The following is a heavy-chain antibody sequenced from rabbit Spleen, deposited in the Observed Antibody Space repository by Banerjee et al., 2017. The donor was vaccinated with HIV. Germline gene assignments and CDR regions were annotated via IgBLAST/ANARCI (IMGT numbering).Heavy chain of an antibody. CDR1: GIDFSSYG. Sequence: ELVESGGGLVQPGESLKLSCKVSGIDFSSYGISWVRQAPGKGLEWIACICAGISDSTYYASWAKGRFTISRASSTTVTLQMTSLTAADTATYFCARKLADAAGYGGGHFNLWARGPWSPS. CDR2: ICAGISDST. V-gene: IGHV1S45*01. CDR3: ARKLADAAGYGGGHFNL. D-gene: IGHD4-2*01. J-gene: IGHJ4*01.